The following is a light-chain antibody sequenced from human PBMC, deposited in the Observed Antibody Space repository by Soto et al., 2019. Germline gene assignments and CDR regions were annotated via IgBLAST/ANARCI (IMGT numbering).Light chain of an antibody. J-gene: IGKJ1*01. CDR1: QSVLYSSTNNNY. CDR2: WAS. V-gene: IGKV4-1*01. Sequence: DIVMTQSPDSLAVSLGERATINCKSSQSVLYSSTNNNYLAWYQQKPGQPPKLLIYWASTRESGVPDRFSGSGSGTYFTLTISSLQAEDVAVYYCQHYYSTPPTFGQGTKVEIK. CDR3: QHYYSTPPT.